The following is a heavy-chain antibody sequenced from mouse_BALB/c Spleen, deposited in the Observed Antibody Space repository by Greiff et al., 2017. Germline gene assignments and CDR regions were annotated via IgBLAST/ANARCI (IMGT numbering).Heavy chain of an antibody. V-gene: IGHV5-6-5*01. Sequence: EVMLVESGGGLVKPGGSLKLSCAASGFTFSSYAMSWVRQTPEKRLEWVASISSGGSTYYPDSVKGRFTISRDNARNILYLQMSSLRSEDTAMYYCARDRGSWFAYWGQGTLVTVSA. J-gene: IGHJ3*01. CDR3: ARDRGSWFAY. D-gene: IGHD3-1*01. CDR2: ISSGGST. CDR1: GFTFSSYA.